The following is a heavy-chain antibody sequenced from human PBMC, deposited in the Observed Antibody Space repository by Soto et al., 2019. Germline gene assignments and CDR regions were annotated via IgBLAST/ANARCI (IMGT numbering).Heavy chain of an antibody. CDR1: GYTLTELS. V-gene: IGHV1-24*01. CDR2: FDPEDGET. Sequence: GASVKVSCKVSGYTLTELSMHWVRQAPGKGLEWMGGFDPEDGETIYAQKFQGRVTMTEDTSTDTAYMELSSLRSEDTAVYYCATLSDDYGVIWFDPWGQGTLVTVSS. J-gene: IGHJ5*02. D-gene: IGHD4-17*01. CDR3: ATLSDDYGVIWFDP.